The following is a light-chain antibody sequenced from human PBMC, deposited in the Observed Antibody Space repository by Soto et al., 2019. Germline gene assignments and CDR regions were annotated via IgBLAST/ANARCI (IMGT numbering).Light chain of an antibody. CDR2: GAS. CDR1: QSVSSNY. J-gene: IGKJ1*01. Sequence: EVVWTTSPGTLSLSPGEGATLSCRASQSVSSNYLAWYQQKPCQAPRLLIYGASSRATGIPDRFSGSGSGTDFTLTIRRLEPEDFAVYYCQQYGSSYTWTFGQGTKVDIK. CDR3: QQYGSSYTWT. V-gene: IGKV3-20*01.